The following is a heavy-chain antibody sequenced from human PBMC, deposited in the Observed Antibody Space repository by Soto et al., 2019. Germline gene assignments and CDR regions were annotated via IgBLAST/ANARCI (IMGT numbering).Heavy chain of an antibody. V-gene: IGHV5-51*01. CDR3: ARPLPSGHDQSPTSYYYGMDV. D-gene: IGHD5-12*01. CDR2: IYPGDSDT. J-gene: IGHJ6*02. CDR1: GYSFTSYW. Sequence: GESLKISCKGSGYSFTSYWIGWVRQMPGKGLEWMGIIYPGDSDTRYSPSFQGQVTISADKSISTAYLQWSSLKASDTAMYYCARPLPSGHDQSPTSYYYGMDVWGQGTTVTVSS.